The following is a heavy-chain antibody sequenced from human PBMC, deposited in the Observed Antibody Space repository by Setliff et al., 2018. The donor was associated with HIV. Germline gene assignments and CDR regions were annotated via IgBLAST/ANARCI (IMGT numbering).Heavy chain of an antibody. D-gene: IGHD3-22*01. CDR1: GGSISTYY. CDR2: IFYSGST. Sequence: PSETLSLTCTVSGGSISTYYWSWIRQPPGKGLEWIGYIFYSGSTNYNPSLKSRVTISVDTSKNQFSLKLSSVTAADTAVYYCARTQQTYYYDSSGYYFDYWGQGTLGTVS. V-gene: IGHV4-59*08. CDR3: ARTQQTYYYDSSGYYFDY. J-gene: IGHJ4*02.